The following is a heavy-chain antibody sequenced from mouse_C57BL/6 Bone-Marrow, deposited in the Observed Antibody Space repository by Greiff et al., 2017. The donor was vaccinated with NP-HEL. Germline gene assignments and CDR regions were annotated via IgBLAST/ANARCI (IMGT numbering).Heavy chain of an antibody. CDR2: IDPNSGGT. V-gene: IGHV1-72*01. Sequence: QVQLQQPGAELVKPGASVKLSCKASGYTFTSYWMHWVKQRPGRGLEWIGRIDPNSGGTKYNEKFKSKATLTVDKLSSTAYMQLSGLTSEDSAVYYGAREIIYYYGSSWFAYWGQGTLVTVSA. CDR3: AREIIYYYGSSWFAY. D-gene: IGHD1-1*01. J-gene: IGHJ3*01. CDR1: GYTFTSYW.